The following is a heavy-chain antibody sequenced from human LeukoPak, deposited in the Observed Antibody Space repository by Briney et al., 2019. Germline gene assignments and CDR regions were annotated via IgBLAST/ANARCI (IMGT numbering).Heavy chain of an antibody. CDR1: GFTFGDYG. CDR3: TRILLKWELPGSDAFDI. J-gene: IGHJ3*02. D-gene: IGHD1-26*01. V-gene: IGHV3-49*04. Sequence: PGGSLRLSCITSGFTFGDYGLSWVRQAPGKGLELVGFIRSKAYGATTEYAASLKDRFTISRDDSKSIAYLQVNSLKTEDTAVYYCTRILLKWELPGSDAFDIWGEGTMVTVSS. CDR2: IRSKAYGATT.